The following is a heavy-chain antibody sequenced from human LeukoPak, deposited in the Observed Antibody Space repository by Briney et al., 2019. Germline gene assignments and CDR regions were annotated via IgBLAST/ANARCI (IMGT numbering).Heavy chain of an antibody. Sequence: GGSLRLSCAASGFTFSNAWMSWVRQAPGKGLEWVGRIKCKTDGGTTDYAAPVKGRFTISRDDSKNTLYLQMNSLKTEDTAVYYCTTERPNYDFWSGYYSWFDPWGQGTVVTVSS. CDR3: TTERPNYDFWSGYYSWFDP. CDR2: IKCKTDGGTT. V-gene: IGHV3-15*01. J-gene: IGHJ5*02. CDR1: GFTFSNAW. D-gene: IGHD3-3*01.